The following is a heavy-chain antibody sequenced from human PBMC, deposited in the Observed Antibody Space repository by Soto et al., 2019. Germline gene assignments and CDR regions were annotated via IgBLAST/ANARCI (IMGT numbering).Heavy chain of an antibody. CDR3: ARLKGAFFLTTHNWFDL. Sequence: PSETLSLTCTVWGDAISISSYYWGWIRQPPGKGLEWIGDIYYSGTTHYNPSLKSRVTISIDTSKNQFSLQLRSVTAADTAVYYSARLKGAFFLTTHNWFDLWGQGTPVTFSS. V-gene: IGHV4-39*01. CDR2: IYYSGTT. J-gene: IGHJ5*02. D-gene: IGHD1-1*01. CDR1: GDAISISSYY.